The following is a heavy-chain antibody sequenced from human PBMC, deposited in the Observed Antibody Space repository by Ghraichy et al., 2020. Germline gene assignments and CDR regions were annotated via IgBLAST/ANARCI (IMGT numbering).Heavy chain of an antibody. CDR3: AKGLASPEIVGVPHYFDY. CDR1: GFTFSSYA. D-gene: IGHD1-26*01. CDR2: ISGSGGST. V-gene: IGHV3-23*01. J-gene: IGHJ4*02. Sequence: GGSLRLSCADSGFTFSSYAMSWVRQAPGKGLEWVSAISGSGGSTYYADSVKGRFTISRDNSKNTLYLQMNSLRAEDTAVYYCAKGLASPEIVGVPHYFDYWGQGTLVTVSS.